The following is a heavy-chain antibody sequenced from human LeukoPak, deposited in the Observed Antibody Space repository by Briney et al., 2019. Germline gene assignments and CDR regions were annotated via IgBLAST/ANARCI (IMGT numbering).Heavy chain of an antibody. J-gene: IGHJ4*02. D-gene: IGHD3-10*01. CDR1: GYTFTGYY. CDR3: ARDGSGNYYYFDY. CDR2: INPNSGGT. V-gene: IGHV1-2*06. Sequence: GASVKVSCKASGYTFTGYYIHWVRQAPGQGFEWMGRINPNSGGTNYAQKFQGRVTMTRDTSISTAYMEPSRLRSDDTAVYYCARDGSGNYYYFDYWGQGTLVTVSS.